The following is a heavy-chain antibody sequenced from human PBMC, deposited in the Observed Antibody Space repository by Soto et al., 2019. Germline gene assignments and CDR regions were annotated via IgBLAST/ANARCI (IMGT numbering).Heavy chain of an antibody. CDR3: ARVAYYDSSGYDAFDI. CDR1: VGSSSSYY. D-gene: IGHD3-22*01. V-gene: IGHV4-59*01. J-gene: IGHJ3*02. CDR2: IYYSGST. Sequence: ETLSVTCTVSVGSSSSYYWSWIRQPPGKGLEWIGYIYYSGSTNYNPSLKSRVTISVDTSKNQFSLKLSSVTAADTAVYYCARVAYYDSSGYDAFDIWGQGTMVTVSS.